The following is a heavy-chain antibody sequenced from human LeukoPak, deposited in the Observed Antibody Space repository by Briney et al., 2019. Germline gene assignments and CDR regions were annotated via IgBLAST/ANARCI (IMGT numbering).Heavy chain of an antibody. V-gene: IGHV3-30-3*01. CDR1: GFTFSSYA. CDR3: ATYYYDSSGYYPHFDY. Sequence: GGSLRLSCAASGFTFSSYAMHWVRQAPGKGLEWVAVISYDGSNKYYADSVKGRFTISRDNSKNTLYLQVNSLRAEDTAVYYCATYYYDSSGYYPHFDYWGQGTLFTVFS. D-gene: IGHD3-22*01. J-gene: IGHJ4*02. CDR2: ISYDGSNK.